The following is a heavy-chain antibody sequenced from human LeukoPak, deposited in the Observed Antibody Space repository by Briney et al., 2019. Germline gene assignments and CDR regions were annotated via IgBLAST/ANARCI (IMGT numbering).Heavy chain of an antibody. CDR3: ARGDGYNSQDFGY. J-gene: IGHJ4*02. V-gene: IGHV3-30-3*01. D-gene: IGHD5-24*01. CDR1: GFTFSSYA. Sequence: PGRSLRLSCAASGFTFSSYAMHWVRQAPGKGLEWVAVISYDGSNKYYADSVTGRFTISRDNSKHTLYLQMNSLTAEDTAVYYCARGDGYNSQDFGYSGQGTLVTVSS. CDR2: ISYDGSNK.